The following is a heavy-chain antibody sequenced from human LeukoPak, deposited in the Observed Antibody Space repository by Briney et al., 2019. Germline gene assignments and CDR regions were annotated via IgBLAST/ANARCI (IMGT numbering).Heavy chain of an antibody. CDR3: ARDPPVLRYFDWLPQYYYYGMDV. CDR1: GFTFSDYY. CDR2: ISSSGSTI. D-gene: IGHD3-9*01. Sequence: GGSLRLSCAASGFTFSDYYMSWIRQAPGKGLEWVSYISSSGSTIYCADSVKGRFTISRDNAKNSLYLQMNSLRAEDTAVYYCARDPPVLRYFDWLPQYYYYGMDVWGQGTTVTVPS. V-gene: IGHV3-11*01. J-gene: IGHJ6*02.